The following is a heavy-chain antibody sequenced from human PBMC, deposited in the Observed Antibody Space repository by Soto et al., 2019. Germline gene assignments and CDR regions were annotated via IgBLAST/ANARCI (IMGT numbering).Heavy chain of an antibody. D-gene: IGHD3-3*01. CDR1: GYTFTSYD. CDR2: MNPNSGNT. Sequence: ASVKVSCKASGYTFTSYDINWVRQATGQGLEWMGWMNPNSGNTGYAQKFQGRVTMTRNTSISTAYMELSSLRSEDTAVYYCARGGPGRSGYYTGIAWFDPWGQGTLVTVSS. V-gene: IGHV1-8*01. CDR3: ARGGPGRSGYYTGIAWFDP. J-gene: IGHJ5*02.